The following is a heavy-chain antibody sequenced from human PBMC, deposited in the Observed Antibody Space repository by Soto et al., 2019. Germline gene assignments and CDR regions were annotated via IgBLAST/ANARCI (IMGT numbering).Heavy chain of an antibody. CDR3: AKDSGTVAPRFDD. Sequence: AGSLILSCAACGFSFRNYWMHWVRQAPGKGLVWVSVVAYDGDTKYYADSVKGRFTISRDNAKNTLYLQMNSLRAEDTAVYYCAKDSGTVAPRFDDWGQGTLVPVSS. CDR2: VAYDGDTK. CDR1: GFSFRNYW. V-gene: IGHV3-30*18. J-gene: IGHJ4*02. D-gene: IGHD4-17*01.